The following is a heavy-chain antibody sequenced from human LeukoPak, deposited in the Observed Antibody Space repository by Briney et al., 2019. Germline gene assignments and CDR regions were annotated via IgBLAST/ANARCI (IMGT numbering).Heavy chain of an antibody. CDR1: GGTFSSYA. Sequence: SVKVSCKASGGTFSSYAISWVRQAPGQGLEWMGGIIPIFGTANYAQKFQGRVTTTADESTSTAYMELSSLRSEDTAVYYCARDRVLRYFDWLFPWDAFDIWGQGTMVTVSS. V-gene: IGHV1-69*01. D-gene: IGHD3-9*01. J-gene: IGHJ3*02. CDR2: IIPIFGTA. CDR3: ARDRVLRYFDWLFPWDAFDI.